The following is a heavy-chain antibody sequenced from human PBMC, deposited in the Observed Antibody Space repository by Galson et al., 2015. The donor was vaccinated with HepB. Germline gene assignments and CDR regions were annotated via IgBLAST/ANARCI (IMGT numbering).Heavy chain of an antibody. Sequence: SLRLSCAXSKFSFSSYVMSWVRQAPGKGLEWVSAISGGGGSTYYADSVKGRFTISRDNSKNTLFLQMDSLRAEDTAVYYCARPDHSYDSSGFYWGQGTLVTVSS. CDR1: KFSFSSYV. V-gene: IGHV3-23*01. CDR2: ISGGGGST. CDR3: ARPDHSYDSSGFY. J-gene: IGHJ4*02. D-gene: IGHD3-22*01.